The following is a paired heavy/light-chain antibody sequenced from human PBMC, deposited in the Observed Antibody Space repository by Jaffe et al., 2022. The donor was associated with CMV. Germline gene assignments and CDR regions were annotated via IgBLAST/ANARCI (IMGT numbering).Heavy chain of an antibody. J-gene: IGHJ6*02. V-gene: IGHV4-4*07. CDR3: ARGPQKYGTVPHGLDV. CDR1: NGSISNYF. Sequence: QVQLQESGPGLVKPSETLSLTCTVSNGSISNYFWSWIRQPSGKGLEWIGRMYSSGSANYNPSLKSRVTLSLDTSKNQFFLKLHSVSAADTAVYYCARGPQKYGTVPHGLDVWGQGTTVTVAS. CDR2: MYSSGSA. D-gene: IGHD6-6*01.
Light chain of an antibody. J-gene: IGLJ2*01. CDR1: SSNIGSDT. CDR3: EIWDDTLSGPV. CDR2: NNF. Sequence: QSVLTQPPSASGTPGQRVTISCSGSSSNIGSDTVNWYQQLPGTAPTLLIYNNFQRPSGVPDRFSGSKSGTSASLAISGLQSEDEGIYYCEIWDDTLSGPVFGGGTRLTVL. V-gene: IGLV1-44*01.